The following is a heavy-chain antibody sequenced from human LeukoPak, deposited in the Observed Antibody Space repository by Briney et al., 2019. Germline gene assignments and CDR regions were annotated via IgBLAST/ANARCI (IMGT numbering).Heavy chain of an antibody. CDR3: ASLVRPWNWFDP. D-gene: IGHD3-10*01. Sequence: SETLSLTCTVSGGSISSGDYYWSWIRQPPGKGLEWIGYIYYSGSTYYNPSLKSRVTISVDTSRNQFSLKLSSVTAADTAVYYCASLVRPWNWFDPWGQGTLVTVSS. CDR2: IYYSGST. CDR1: GGSISSGDYY. J-gene: IGHJ5*02. V-gene: IGHV4-30-4*01.